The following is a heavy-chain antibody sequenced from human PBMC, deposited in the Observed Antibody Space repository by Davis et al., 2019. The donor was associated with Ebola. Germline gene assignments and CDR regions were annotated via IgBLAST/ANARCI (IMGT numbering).Heavy chain of an antibody. J-gene: IGHJ4*02. D-gene: IGHD5-12*01. CDR1: GYSISSGYY. Sequence: MPSETLSLTCTVSGYSISSGYYWGWIRQPPGKGLEWIGSIYHSGSTYYNPSLKSRVTISVDTSKNQFSLKLSSVTAADTAVYYCARDALVYSGYDQFDYWGQGTLVTVSS. CDR3: ARDALVYSGYDQFDY. CDR2: IYHSGST. V-gene: IGHV4-38-2*02.